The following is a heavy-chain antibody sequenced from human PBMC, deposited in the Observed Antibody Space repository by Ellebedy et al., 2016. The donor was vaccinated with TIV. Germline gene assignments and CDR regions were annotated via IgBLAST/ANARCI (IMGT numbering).Heavy chain of an antibody. V-gene: IGHV3-7*01. CDR1: RFTFSSYW. D-gene: IGHD4-17*01. J-gene: IGHJ3*02. CDR3: ATDGSYGDYLSPTHAFVM. Sequence: GESLKISCAASRFTFSSYWMSWVRQAPGKGLEWVANINQDGSEKYYVDSVWGRFTISSDNAKNSLYLQIHSLRAEDTAVYYCATDGSYGDYLSPTHAFVMWGQGTMVTVSS. CDR2: INQDGSEK.